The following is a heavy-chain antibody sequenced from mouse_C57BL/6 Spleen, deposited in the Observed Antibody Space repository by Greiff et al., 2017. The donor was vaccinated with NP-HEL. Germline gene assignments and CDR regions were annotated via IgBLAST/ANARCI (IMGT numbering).Heavy chain of an antibody. Sequence: EVQVVESGGGLVQPGGSLKLSCAASGFTFSDYYMYWVRQTPEKRLEWVAYISNGGGSTYYPDTVKGRFPISRDNAKNTLYLQMSRLKSEDTAMYYCARRRDSNYSYYYAMDYWGQGTSVTVSS. CDR3: ARRRDSNYSYYYAMDY. V-gene: IGHV5-12*01. CDR2: ISNGGGST. D-gene: IGHD2-5*01. CDR1: GFTFSDYY. J-gene: IGHJ4*01.